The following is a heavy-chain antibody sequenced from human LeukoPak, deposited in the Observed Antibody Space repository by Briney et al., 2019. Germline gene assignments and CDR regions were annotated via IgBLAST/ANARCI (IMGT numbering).Heavy chain of an antibody. CDR1: GGSISSYY. V-gene: IGHV4-59*12. J-gene: IGHJ4*02. CDR2: IYYTGST. D-gene: IGHD1-14*01. CDR3: ARGGNRYRYDY. Sequence: SETLSLTCTVSGGSISSYYWSWIRQPPGKGLEWIGYIYYTGSTNYNPSLKSRVTMSLGTSKNQFSLKLRSVTAADTAVYYCARGGNRYRYDYWGQGTLVTVSS.